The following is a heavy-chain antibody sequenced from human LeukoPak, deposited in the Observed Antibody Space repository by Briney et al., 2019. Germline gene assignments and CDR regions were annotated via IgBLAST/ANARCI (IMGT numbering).Heavy chain of an antibody. J-gene: IGHJ4*02. D-gene: IGHD3-3*01. CDR2: INPNSGGT. V-gene: IGHV1-2*02. CDR1: GYTFTGYY. CDR3: ARDTVYYDFWSGYYSPYFDY. Sequence: ASVKVSCKASGYTFTGYYMHWVRQAPGQGLEWMGWINPNSGGTNYAQKFQGRVTMTRDTSISTAYMELSRLRSDDTAVYYCARDTVYYDFWSGYYSPYFDYWGQGTLVTVSS.